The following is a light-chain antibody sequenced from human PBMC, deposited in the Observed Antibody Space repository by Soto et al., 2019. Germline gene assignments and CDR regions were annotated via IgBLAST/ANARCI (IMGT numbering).Light chain of an antibody. V-gene: IGLV2-14*01. CDR2: DVS. Sequence: LTQPASVSGSPGQSITISCTGTSSDVGGYNYVSWYQQHPGKAPKLMIYDVSNRPSGVSNRFSGSKSGNTASLTISGLQAEDEADYYCNSWTSSSTYVFGTGTKVTVL. CDR1: SSDVGGYNY. J-gene: IGLJ1*01. CDR3: NSWTSSSTYV.